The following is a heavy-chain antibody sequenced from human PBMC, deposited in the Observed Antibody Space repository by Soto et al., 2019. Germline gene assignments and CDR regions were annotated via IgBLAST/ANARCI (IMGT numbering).Heavy chain of an antibody. Sequence: GGSLRLSCAASGFTFSSYWMHWVRQAPGKGLVWVSRINSDGSSTSYADSVKGRFTISRDNAKNTLYLQMNSLRAEDTAVYYWARARIAVAGFDYWGQGTLVTVSS. D-gene: IGHD6-19*01. CDR3: ARARIAVAGFDY. J-gene: IGHJ4*02. CDR2: INSDGSST. V-gene: IGHV3-74*01. CDR1: GFTFSSYW.